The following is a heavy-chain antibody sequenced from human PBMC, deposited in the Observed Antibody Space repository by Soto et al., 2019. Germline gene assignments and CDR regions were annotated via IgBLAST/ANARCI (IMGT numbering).Heavy chain of an antibody. CDR2: MNPNSGNT. CDR1: GYTFTSYD. Sequence: QVQLVQSGAEVKKPGASVKDSCKASGYTFTSYDINWVRRATGQGLEWMGWMNPNSGNTGYAQKFQGRVTMTRNTSISTAYMELSSLRSEDTAVYYCARERSSGSYPYPDYWGQGTLVTVSS. V-gene: IGHV1-8*01. J-gene: IGHJ4*02. CDR3: ARERSSGSYPYPDY. D-gene: IGHD3-10*01.